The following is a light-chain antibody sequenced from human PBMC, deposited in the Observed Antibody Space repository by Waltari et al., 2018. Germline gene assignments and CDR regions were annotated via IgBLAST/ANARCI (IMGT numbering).Light chain of an antibody. CDR3: QHYRSLPVT. CDR1: ESVRRA. J-gene: IGKJ1*01. Sequence: EIVFTQSPGTLSLSPGERATLAYRASESVRRALPWYQQRPGQAPRLLIYDASSRATGIPDSFSGSGSGTDFSLTISRLEPEDFALYYCQHYRSLPVTFGQGTKVEIK. V-gene: IGKV3-20*01. CDR2: DAS.